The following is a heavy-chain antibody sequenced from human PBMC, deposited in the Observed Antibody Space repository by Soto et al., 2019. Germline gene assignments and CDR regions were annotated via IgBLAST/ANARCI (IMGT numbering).Heavy chain of an antibody. CDR2: ISYDGSNK. V-gene: IGHV3-30-3*01. D-gene: IGHD3-10*01. CDR3: ARDGYYYGSGSYFDY. Sequence: GGSLRLSCAASGFTFSSYAMHWVRQAPGKGLEWVAVISYDGSNKYYADSVKGRFTISRDNSKNTLYLQMNSLRAEDTAVYYCARDGYYYGSGSYFDYWGQGTLVTVSS. CDR1: GFTFSSYA. J-gene: IGHJ4*02.